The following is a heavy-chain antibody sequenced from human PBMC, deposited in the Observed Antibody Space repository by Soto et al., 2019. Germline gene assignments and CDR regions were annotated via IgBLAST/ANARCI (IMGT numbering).Heavy chain of an antibody. CDR2: ISTDGGNT. V-gene: IGHV3-64D*06. CDR1: GFTFSIYA. Sequence: PGASLRLSFSASGFTFSIYAMHWVRQAPGKGLEYVSSISTDGGNTHYADSVKGRFTISRDNSKNTVYLQMSSLRAEDTAVYYCVKGEYYYDSSGYYPFDYWGQGT. J-gene: IGHJ4*02. CDR3: VKGEYYYDSSGYYPFDY. D-gene: IGHD3-22*01.